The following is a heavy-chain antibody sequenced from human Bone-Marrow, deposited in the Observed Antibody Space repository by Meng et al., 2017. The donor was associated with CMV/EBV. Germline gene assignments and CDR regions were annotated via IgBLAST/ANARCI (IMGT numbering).Heavy chain of an antibody. CDR2: ISYDGSNK. J-gene: IGHJ4*02. V-gene: IGHV3-30-3*01. D-gene: IGHD3-22*01. Sequence: LRGEAMHWVRQATGRGLEWVAVISYDGSNKYYADSVKGRFTISRDNSKNTLYLQMNSLRAEDTAVYYCAREPEYYYDSSGYQGLDYWGQGTLVTVSS. CDR3: AREPEYYYDSSGYQGLDY. CDR1: LRGEA.